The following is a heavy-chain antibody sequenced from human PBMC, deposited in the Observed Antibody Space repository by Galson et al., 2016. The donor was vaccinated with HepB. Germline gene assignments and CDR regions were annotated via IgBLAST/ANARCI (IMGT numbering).Heavy chain of an antibody. CDR1: GFTIRTYI. J-gene: IGHJ6*02. Sequence: SLRLSCAASGFTIRTYIMNWVRQAPGKGLEWVSYISSSSSSIYYADSVKGRFTISRDNSKNTLYLQMNSLRAEDTAVYYCARDLIPFLAITGYYGMDGWGQGTTVTVSS. V-gene: IGHV3-48*01. D-gene: IGHD3-10*01. CDR3: ARDLIPFLAITGYYGMDG. CDR2: ISSSSSSI.